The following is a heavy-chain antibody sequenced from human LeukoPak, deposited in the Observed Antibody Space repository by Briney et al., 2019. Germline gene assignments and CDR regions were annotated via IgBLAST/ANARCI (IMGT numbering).Heavy chain of an antibody. CDR1: GGSISSSSYY. CDR3: ARQPCSGGSCRFDY. J-gene: IGHJ4*02. Sequence: SETLSLTCTVSGGSISSSSYYWGWIRQPPGKGLEWIGSIYYSGSTYYNPSLKSRVTISVDTSKNQSSLKLSSVTAADTAVYYCARQPCSGGSCRFDYWGQGTLVTVSS. CDR2: IYYSGST. D-gene: IGHD2-15*01. V-gene: IGHV4-39*01.